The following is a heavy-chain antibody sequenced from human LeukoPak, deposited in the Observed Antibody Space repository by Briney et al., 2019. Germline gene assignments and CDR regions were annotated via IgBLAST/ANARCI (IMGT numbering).Heavy chain of an antibody. J-gene: IGHJ4*02. V-gene: IGHV3-53*01. CDR2: LHTGGRT. CDR1: GFIVSNSY. CDR3: ARDPSGNLYFDY. Sequence: PGGSLRLSCAASGFIVSNSYMSWVRRAPGKGLERVSVLHTGGRTFYADSVMGRFTISTDNSKNTLFLQMNSLRAEDTAVYYCARDPSGNLYFDYWGQGALVTVSS. D-gene: IGHD6-19*01.